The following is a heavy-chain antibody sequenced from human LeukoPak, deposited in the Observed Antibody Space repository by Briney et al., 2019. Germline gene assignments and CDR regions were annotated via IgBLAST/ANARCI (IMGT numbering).Heavy chain of an antibody. CDR1: GFTFSSYA. V-gene: IGHV3-23*01. J-gene: IGHJ4*02. D-gene: IGHD3-16*01. CDR3: AKMTIMITFGGVSDY. Sequence: GGSLRLSCAASGFTFSSYAMSRVRQASGKGLEWVSAISGSGGSTYYADSVKGRFTISRDNSKNTLYLQMNSLRAEDTAVYYCAKMTIMITFGGVSDYWGQGTLVTVSS. CDR2: ISGSGGST.